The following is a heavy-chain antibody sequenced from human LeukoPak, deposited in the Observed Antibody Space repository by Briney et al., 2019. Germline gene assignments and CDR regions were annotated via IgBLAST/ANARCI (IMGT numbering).Heavy chain of an antibody. Sequence: GGSLRLSCAASGFTVSSNYMSWVRQAPGKGLEWVSSISSSSSYIYYADSVKGRFTISRDNAKNSLYLQMNSLRAEDTAVYYCAREKNGVVVVAAIALDYWGQGTLVTVSS. CDR3: AREKNGVVVVAAIALDY. J-gene: IGHJ4*02. D-gene: IGHD2-15*01. CDR1: GFTVSSNY. V-gene: IGHV3-21*01. CDR2: ISSSSSYI.